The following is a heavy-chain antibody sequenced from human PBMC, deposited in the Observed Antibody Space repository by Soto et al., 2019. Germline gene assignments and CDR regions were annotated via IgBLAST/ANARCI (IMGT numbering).Heavy chain of an antibody. CDR3: ARGGAWTPEGLGY. V-gene: IGHV3-30-3*01. CDR2: ISSDVVNY. J-gene: IGHJ4*02. D-gene: IGHD2-15*01. CDR1: GFTFSSFA. Sequence: VQLVESGGGVVQPARSRRLSCAASGFTFSSFAMHWVRQAPGKGLEWLAVISSDVVNYYYAESVKGRFTISRDNSKNTLYLQMNSLRNEDTAVYYCARGGAWTPEGLGYWGQGTLVTVSS.